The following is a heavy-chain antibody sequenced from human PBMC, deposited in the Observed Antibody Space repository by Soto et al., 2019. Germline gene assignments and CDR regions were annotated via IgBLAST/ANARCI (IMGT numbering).Heavy chain of an antibody. CDR1: GGSISSSNW. CDR2: IYHSGST. V-gene: IGHV4-4*02. Sequence: SETLSLTCAVSGGSISSSNWWSWVRQPPGKGLEWIGEIYHSGSTNYNPPLKSRVTISVDTSKNQFSLKLSSVTAADTAVYYCAREAPDYYDSSGYNPRYFQHWGQGTLVTVSP. J-gene: IGHJ1*01. D-gene: IGHD3-22*01. CDR3: AREAPDYYDSSGYNPRYFQH.